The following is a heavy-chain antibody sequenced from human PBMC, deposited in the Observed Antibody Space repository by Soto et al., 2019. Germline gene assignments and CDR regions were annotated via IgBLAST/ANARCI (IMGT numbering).Heavy chain of an antibody. Sequence: QVQLQQWGAGLLKPSETLSLTCAVYGGSFSGYYWSWIRQPPGKGLEWIWEINHSGSTNYNPSLKSRVTISVDTSKNQFSLKLSSVTAADTAVYYCARSGGATVTSRRNWFDPWGQGTLVTVSS. V-gene: IGHV4-34*01. CDR3: ARSGGATVTSRRNWFDP. D-gene: IGHD4-17*01. CDR1: GGSFSGYY. CDR2: INHSGST. J-gene: IGHJ5*02.